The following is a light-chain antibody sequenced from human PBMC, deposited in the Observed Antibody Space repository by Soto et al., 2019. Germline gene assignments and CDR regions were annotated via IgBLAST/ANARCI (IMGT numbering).Light chain of an antibody. CDR1: SSDVGGYKF. V-gene: IGLV2-14*03. CDR3: ASFTSSFTYV. CDR2: DVS. Sequence: QSALTQPASVSGSPGQSITISCTGTSSDVGGYKFVSWYQQHPGKAPKLLIYDVSDRPSGVSNRFSGSKSDNTASLTISGLQTEDEAHYYCASFTSSFTYVFGTGTKLTVL. J-gene: IGLJ1*01.